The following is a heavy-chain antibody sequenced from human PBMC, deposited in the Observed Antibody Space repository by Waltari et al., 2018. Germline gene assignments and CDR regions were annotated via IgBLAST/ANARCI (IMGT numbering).Heavy chain of an antibody. CDR3: ARGKVAVAVFDI. Sequence: QVQLVESGGGVVQPGRSLRLSCAASGFTFSSYAMHWVRQAPGKGLEWVAVISYDGSNKYYADSVKGRFTISRDNSKNTLYLQMNSLRAEDTAVYYCARGKVAVAVFDIWGQGTMVTVSS. J-gene: IGHJ3*02. V-gene: IGHV3-30-3*01. CDR1: GFTFSSYA. CDR2: ISYDGSNK. D-gene: IGHD6-19*01.